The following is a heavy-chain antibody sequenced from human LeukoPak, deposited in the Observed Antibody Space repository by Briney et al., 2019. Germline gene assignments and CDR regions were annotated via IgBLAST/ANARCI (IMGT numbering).Heavy chain of an antibody. CDR1: GDSMNNYY. CDR2: FYYSGST. J-gene: IGHJ5*02. Sequence: RSETLSLTCNVFGDSMNNYYWSWIRQPPGKGLEWIGYFYYSGSTYYNPSLKSRVTISLDTSKNQLSLKLSSVTAADTAVYYCARESNYHGSGTGWFDPWGQGTLVTVSS. D-gene: IGHD3-10*01. CDR3: ARESNYHGSGTGWFDP. V-gene: IGHV4-59*12.